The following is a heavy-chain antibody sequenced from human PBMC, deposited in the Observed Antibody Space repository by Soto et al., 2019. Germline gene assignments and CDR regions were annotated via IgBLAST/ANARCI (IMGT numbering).Heavy chain of an antibody. J-gene: IGHJ5*02. CDR1: GFSFSDYS. D-gene: IGHD6-13*01. CDR2: ISSGSRTI. V-gene: IGHV3-48*02. Sequence: EVQLVESGGGLVQPGGSLRLSCAASGFSFSDYSMNWVRQAPGKGLAWVSYISSGSRTIYYADSVKGRFTISRDNAKNSLYLEMNKLSNGDKSVYYWVRELSAGDDDDDPRESWGQGTLVTVSS. CDR3: VRELSAGDDDDDPRES.